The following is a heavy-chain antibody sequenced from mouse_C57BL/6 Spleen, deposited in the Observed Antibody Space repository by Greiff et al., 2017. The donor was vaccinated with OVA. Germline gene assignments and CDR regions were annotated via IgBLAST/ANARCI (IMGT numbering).Heavy chain of an antibody. CDR1: GYTFTSYW. CDR3: ASQGSRGYFDV. Sequence: QVQLKESGAELVKPGASVKLSCKASGYTFTSYWMHWVKQRPGQGLEWIGMIHPNSGSTNYNEKFKSKATLTVDKSSSTAYMQLSSLTSEDSAVYYCASQGSRGYFDVWGTGTTVTVSS. D-gene: IGHD1-1*02. CDR2: IHPNSGST. J-gene: IGHJ1*03. V-gene: IGHV1-64*01.